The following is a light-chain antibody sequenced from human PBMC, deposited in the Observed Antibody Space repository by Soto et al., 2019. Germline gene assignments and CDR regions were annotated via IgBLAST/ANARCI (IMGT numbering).Light chain of an antibody. Sequence: IVLTQSPATLSLSPGERATLSCRASQSVSSYLAWYQQKPGQAPRLLIYDASNMATGIPTRFSGSGSGTDFTLTISRLEPEDFAVYYCQQPSNWPLTFGQGTKLEIK. CDR3: QQPSNWPLT. CDR2: DAS. CDR1: QSVSSY. V-gene: IGKV3-11*01. J-gene: IGKJ2*01.